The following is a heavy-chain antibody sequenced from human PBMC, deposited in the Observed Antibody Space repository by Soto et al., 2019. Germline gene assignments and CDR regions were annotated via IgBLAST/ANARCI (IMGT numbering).Heavy chain of an antibody. CDR1: GGTFSSYA. V-gene: IGHV1-69*12. D-gene: IGHD5-12*01. J-gene: IGHJ6*02. Sequence: QVQLVQSGAEVKKPGSSVKVSCKASGGTFSSYAISWVRQAPGQGLEWMGGIIPIFGTANYSQKFQGRVKITADESRSTAYLGLCSLRSEDTAVYYCASSVAKYYYYGMDVWGQGTTVTVSS. CDR2: IIPIFGTA. CDR3: ASSVAKYYYYGMDV.